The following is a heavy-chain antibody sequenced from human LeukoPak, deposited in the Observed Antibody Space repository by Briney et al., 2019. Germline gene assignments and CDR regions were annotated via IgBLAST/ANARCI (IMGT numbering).Heavy chain of an antibody. CDR1: GFTFSSYA. Sequence: GGSLRLSCAASGFTFSSYAMSWVRQAPGKGLDWVSAISGSGGSTYYAGSVKGRFTISRDNSKNTLYLQMNSLRAEDTAVYYCAKDREYCTNGVCSWFDPWGQGTLVTVSS. CDR2: ISGSGGST. D-gene: IGHD2-8*01. V-gene: IGHV3-23*01. J-gene: IGHJ5*02. CDR3: AKDREYCTNGVCSWFDP.